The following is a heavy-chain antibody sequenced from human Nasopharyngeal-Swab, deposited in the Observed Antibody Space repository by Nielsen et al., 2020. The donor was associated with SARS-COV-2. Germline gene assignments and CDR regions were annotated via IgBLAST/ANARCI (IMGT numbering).Heavy chain of an antibody. Sequence: GESLKISCSASGFTFSTYAMSWVRQAPGKELEWVSSVSGTGHTTKYTDSVKGLFTISRDNSEKKVYLEMHSLRAEDTAVYYCARDPRGDGYSFFDYWGQGTEVTVSS. CDR1: GFTFSTYA. CDR2: VSGTGHTT. CDR3: ARDPRGDGYSFFDY. D-gene: IGHD5-24*01. V-gene: IGHV3-23*01. J-gene: IGHJ4*02.